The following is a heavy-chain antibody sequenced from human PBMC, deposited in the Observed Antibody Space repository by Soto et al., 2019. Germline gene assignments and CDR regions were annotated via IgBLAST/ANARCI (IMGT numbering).Heavy chain of an antibody. D-gene: IGHD6-13*01. Sequence: EVQLVESGGGLVKPGGSLRLSCAASGFTFSNAWMNWVRQAPGKGLEWVGRIKSKTDGGTTDYAAPVKGRFTISRDDSKNTLYLQMNSLKTENTAVYYCTTDFSGSSWYYSYYYYGMDVWGQGTTVTVSS. CDR2: IKSKTDGGTT. V-gene: IGHV3-15*07. CDR3: TTDFSGSSWYYSYYYYGMDV. J-gene: IGHJ6*02. CDR1: GFTFSNAW.